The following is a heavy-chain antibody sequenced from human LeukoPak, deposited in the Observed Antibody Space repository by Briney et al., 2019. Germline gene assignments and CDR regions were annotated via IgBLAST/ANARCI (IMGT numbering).Heavy chain of an antibody. V-gene: IGHV3-7*01. Sequence: GESLKISCAASGFSFTNAWMAWVRQAPGKGLEWVANINQDGSTKQYADSVRGRFTISRDNAKNSLYLQLNSLRTEDTGLYHCARDMKGSLDYWGQGTLVTVSS. CDR2: INQDGSTK. CDR1: GFSFTNAW. D-gene: IGHD3-16*01. J-gene: IGHJ4*02. CDR3: ARDMKGSLDY.